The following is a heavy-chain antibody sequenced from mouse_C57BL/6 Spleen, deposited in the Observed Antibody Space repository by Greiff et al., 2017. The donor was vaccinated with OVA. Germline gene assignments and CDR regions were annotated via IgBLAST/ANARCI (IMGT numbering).Heavy chain of an antibody. D-gene: IGHD1-1*01. J-gene: IGHJ4*01. V-gene: IGHV1-61*01. CDR3: ARGEDYGSAMDY. Sequence: QVQLQQPGAELVRPGSSVKLSCKASGYTFTSYWMDWVKQRPGQGLEWIGNIYPSDSETHYNQKFKDKATLTVDKSSSTAYMQLSSLTSEDSAVCYCARGEDYGSAMDYWGQGTSVTVSS. CDR1: GYTFTSYW. CDR2: IYPSDSET.